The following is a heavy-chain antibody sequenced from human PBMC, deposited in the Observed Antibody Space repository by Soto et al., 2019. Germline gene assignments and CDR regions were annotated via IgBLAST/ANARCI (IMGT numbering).Heavy chain of an antibody. CDR1: GGSFSGYY. CDR2: INHSGST. V-gene: IGHV4-34*01. D-gene: IGHD3-22*01. CDR3: ERVKYYYDSSGYYK. Sequence: SETLSLTCAVYGGSFSGYYWSWIRQPPGKGLEWIGEINHSGSTNYNPSLKSRVTISVDTSKNQFSLKLSSVTAADTAVYYCERVKYYYDSSGYYKWGQGTLVTVSS. J-gene: IGHJ4*02.